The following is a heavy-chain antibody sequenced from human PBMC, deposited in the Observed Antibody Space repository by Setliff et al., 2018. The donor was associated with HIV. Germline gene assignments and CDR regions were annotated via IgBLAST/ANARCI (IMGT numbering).Heavy chain of an antibody. V-gene: IGHV4-34*09. CDR3: ARETYYYYIDV. CDR1: GGSFSAYY. CDR2: MHYSGTT. Sequence: PSETLSLTCAVYGGSFSAYYWTWIRQHTGKGLEWIGQMHYSGTTYYNPSLKSQFVISRDTFKNEFSLKVKSVTAADTAVYYCARETYYYYIDVWGRGTTVTVSS. J-gene: IGHJ6*03.